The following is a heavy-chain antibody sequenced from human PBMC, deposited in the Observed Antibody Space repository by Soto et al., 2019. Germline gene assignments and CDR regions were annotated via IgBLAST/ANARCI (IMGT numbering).Heavy chain of an antibody. CDR3: AIGVGYSVSSGYPFDY. J-gene: IGHJ4*02. CDR1: GDTLSTYY. Sequence: VQLVQSGAEVKRPGASVKISCKASGDTLSTYYMHWARQAPGQGLEWMGIINPRSGKTNYPQKFQGRVTMTRDTSTTTVYMELSTRRYEDTAMYYCAIGVGYSVSSGYPFDYWGQGTLVTVSS. V-gene: IGHV1-46*03. D-gene: IGHD3-22*01. CDR2: INPRSGKT.